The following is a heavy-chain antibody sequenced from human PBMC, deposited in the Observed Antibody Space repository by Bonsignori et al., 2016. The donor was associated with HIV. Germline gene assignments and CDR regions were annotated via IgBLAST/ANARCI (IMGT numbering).Heavy chain of an antibody. CDR3: AKGGGYYYGSGRQNYFDY. CDR2: VSGSGDIT. D-gene: IGHD3-10*01. V-gene: IGHV3-23*01. J-gene: IGHJ4*02. CDR1: GFTFSSYA. Sequence: GESLKISCAASGFTFSSYAMNWVRQAPGKGLEWVSTVSGSGDITKYADSVKGRFTISRDNSKNTLYLQMNSLKAEDTAEYYCAKGGGYYYGSGRQNYFDYWGQGTLVTVSS.